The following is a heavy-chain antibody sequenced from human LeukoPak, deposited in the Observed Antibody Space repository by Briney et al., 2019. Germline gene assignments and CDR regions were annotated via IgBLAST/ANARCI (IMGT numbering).Heavy chain of an antibody. J-gene: IGHJ5*02. V-gene: IGHV4-4*02. Sequence: SETLSLTCAVSGGSISSSNWWSWVRQPPGKGLEWIGEIHHSGSTNYNPSLKSRVTISVDTSKNQFSLKLSSVTAADTAVYYCARERHVFPGTRSGWFDPWGQGTLVTVSS. CDR1: GGSISSSNW. CDR3: ARERHVFPGTRSGWFDP. CDR2: IHHSGST. D-gene: IGHD1-1*01.